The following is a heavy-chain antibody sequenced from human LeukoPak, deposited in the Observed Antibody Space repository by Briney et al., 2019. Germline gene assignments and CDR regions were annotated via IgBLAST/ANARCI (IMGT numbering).Heavy chain of an antibody. J-gene: IGHJ6*02. V-gene: IGHV3-11*01. Sequence: GGSLRLSCAASGFTFSDYYMSWIRQAPGKGLEGVSYISSSGDTIYYADSVKGRFTVSRDNAKNSLYLQMDSLRAEDTALYYCAKDMRVDGSSSWYTSVVSKAYYYYGMDVWGQGTTVTVSS. CDR2: ISSSGDTI. CDR3: AKDMRVDGSSSWYTSVVSKAYYYYGMDV. CDR1: GFTFSDYY. D-gene: IGHD6-13*01.